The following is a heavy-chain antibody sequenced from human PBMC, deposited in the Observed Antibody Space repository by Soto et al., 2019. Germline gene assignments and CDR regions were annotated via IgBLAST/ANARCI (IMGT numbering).Heavy chain of an antibody. CDR1: GFTFSSYG. CDR3: AGGRSSGWLNYYYYGMDV. J-gene: IGHJ6*02. V-gene: IGHV3-33*01. Sequence: PGGSLRLSCAASGFTFSSYGMHWVRQAPGKGLEWVAVIWYDGSNKYYADSVKGRFTISRDNSKNTLYLQMNSLRAEDTAVYYCAGGRSSGWLNYYYYGMDVWGQGTTVTVSS. D-gene: IGHD6-19*01. CDR2: IWYDGSNK.